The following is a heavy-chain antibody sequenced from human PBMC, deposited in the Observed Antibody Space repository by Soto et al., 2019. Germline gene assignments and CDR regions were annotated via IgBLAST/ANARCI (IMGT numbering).Heavy chain of an antibody. Sequence: QVQLVESGGGVVQPGRSLRLSCAASGFTFSSYGMHWVRQAPGKGLEWVAVISYDGSNKYYADSVKGRFTISRDNSKNTLYLQMNSLRAEDTAVYYCAKDRYYDILTGPDAYYFDFRGQGTLVTVSS. V-gene: IGHV3-30*18. CDR1: GFTFSSYG. D-gene: IGHD3-9*01. J-gene: IGHJ4*02. CDR2: ISYDGSNK. CDR3: AKDRYYDILTGPDAYYFDF.